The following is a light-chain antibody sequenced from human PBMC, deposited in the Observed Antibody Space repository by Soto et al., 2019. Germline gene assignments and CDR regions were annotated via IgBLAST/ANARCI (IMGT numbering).Light chain of an antibody. CDR2: GSS. CDR1: QSVDSNF. V-gene: IGKV3-20*01. Sequence: EIVLTQSPGTLSLSPGERATLFCRTSQSVDSNFLAWYQQNPGQPPRLLVYGSSARAAGVPDRFLGSGSGTDFALTITRLEPEDFAVYFCQHYGRSPLLYTFGQGTKL. CDR3: QHYGRSPLLYT. J-gene: IGKJ2*01.